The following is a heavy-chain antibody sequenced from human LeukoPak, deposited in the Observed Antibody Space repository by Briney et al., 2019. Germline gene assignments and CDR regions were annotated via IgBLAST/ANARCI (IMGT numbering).Heavy chain of an antibody. V-gene: IGHV4-59*01. CDR1: GGSISSYY. D-gene: IGHD3-10*01. CDR2: IYYSGST. Sequence: SETLSLTCTVSGGSISSYYWSWIRQPPGKGLQWIGYIYYSGSTNYNPSLKSRVTISVETSKHQFSLKLRTVTAAYNAVYYCARVGAHYYGSGSYADYWGQGTLGTVSS. CDR3: ARVGAHYYGSGSYADY. J-gene: IGHJ4*02.